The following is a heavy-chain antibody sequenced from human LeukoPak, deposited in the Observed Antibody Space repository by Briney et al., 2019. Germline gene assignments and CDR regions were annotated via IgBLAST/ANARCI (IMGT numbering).Heavy chain of an antibody. J-gene: IGHJ4*01. CDR2: ISGSGGST. Sequence: GGSLRLSCAASGFTFTSYAMSWVRQAPGKGLEWVSAISGSGGSTYYADSVKGRITISRDNSKNKLYLQMNSLRAEDTAVYYCAKLSYRDCSGGSCYSDQWYSDYWGQATLVTVSS. CDR1: GFTFTSYA. D-gene: IGHD2-15*01. CDR3: AKLSYRDCSGGSCYSDQWYSDY. V-gene: IGHV3-23*01.